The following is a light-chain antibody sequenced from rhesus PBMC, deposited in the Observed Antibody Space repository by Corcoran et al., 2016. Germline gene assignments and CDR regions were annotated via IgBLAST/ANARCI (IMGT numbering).Light chain of an antibody. CDR3: QQPVNSPYS. CDR1: QGISNW. J-gene: IGKJ2*01. V-gene: IGKV1-69*01. Sequence: DIQMTQSPSSLSASVGDRVTITCRARQGISNWLAWYQQKPRKAPKLLIDRASTLETGVPSSVSGSGAGTDHNLTIRSLQPEDIATYYGQQPVNSPYSFGQGTKVEIE. CDR2: RAS.